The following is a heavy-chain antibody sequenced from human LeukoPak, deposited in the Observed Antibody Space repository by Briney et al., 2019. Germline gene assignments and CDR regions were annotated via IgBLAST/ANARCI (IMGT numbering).Heavy chain of an antibody. V-gene: IGHV3-23*01. J-gene: IGHJ4*02. CDR2: ISGSGGST. Sequence: QPGRSLRLSCAASGFTFSSYAMSWVRQAPGKGLEWVSAISGSGGSTYYADSVKGRFTISRDNSKNTLYLQMNSLRAEDTAVYYCAKDLGIAAAGRYYFDYWGQGTLVTVSS. D-gene: IGHD6-13*01. CDR1: GFTFSSYA. CDR3: AKDLGIAAAGRYYFDY.